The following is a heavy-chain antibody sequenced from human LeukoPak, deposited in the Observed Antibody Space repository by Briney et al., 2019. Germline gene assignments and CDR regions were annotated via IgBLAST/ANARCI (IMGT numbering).Heavy chain of an antibody. D-gene: IGHD5-12*01. Sequence: GGSLRLSCAASGFTFSSYSMNWVRQAPGKGLEWVSAISGSGGSTYYADSVKGRFTISRDNSKDTLYLQMNSLRAEDTAVYYCAKVPRGYSGYDYRGHHDHWGQGTLVTVSS. J-gene: IGHJ4*02. V-gene: IGHV3-23*01. CDR3: AKVPRGYSGYDYRGHHDH. CDR1: GFTFSSYS. CDR2: ISGSGGST.